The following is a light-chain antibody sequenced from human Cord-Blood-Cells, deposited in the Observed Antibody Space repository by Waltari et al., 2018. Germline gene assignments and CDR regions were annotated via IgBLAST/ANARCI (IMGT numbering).Light chain of an antibody. CDR1: SSDVDGYNY. J-gene: IGLJ3*02. CDR2: DVS. V-gene: IGLV2-11*01. CDR3: CSYAGSYTGV. Sequence: QSALTQPRPLSGSPGQSVTISCTGTSSDVDGYNYVSWYQQHPGKAPKLMIYDVSKRPSGVPDRFSGSKSGNTGSLTISGLQAEDEADYYCCSYAGSYTGVFGGGTKLTVL.